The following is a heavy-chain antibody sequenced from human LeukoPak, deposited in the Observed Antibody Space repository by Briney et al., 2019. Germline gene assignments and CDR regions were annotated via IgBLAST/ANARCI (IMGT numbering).Heavy chain of an antibody. Sequence: GGSLRLSCAASGFTFSSYWMSWVRQAPGKGLEWVANIKQDGSEKYYVDSVKGRFTISRDNAKNSLYLQMNSLRAEDTAVCYCARFYDSSGYWGYFDYWGQGTLVTVSS. CDR2: IKQDGSEK. D-gene: IGHD3-22*01. V-gene: IGHV3-7*01. CDR1: GFTFSSYW. J-gene: IGHJ4*02. CDR3: ARFYDSSGYWGYFDY.